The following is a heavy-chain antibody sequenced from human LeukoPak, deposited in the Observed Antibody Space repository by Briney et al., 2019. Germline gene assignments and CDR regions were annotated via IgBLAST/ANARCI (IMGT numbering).Heavy chain of an antibody. CDR1: GGSISSGSYY. CDR3: ARGGRDGYNNWFDP. CDR2: MYTSEST. J-gene: IGHJ5*02. V-gene: IGHV4-61*02. D-gene: IGHD5-24*01. Sequence: SETLSLTCTVSGGSISSGSYYWNWIRQPAGEGLEWIGRMYTSESTNYNPSLKSRVTMSVDTSKNQFSLELTSVTAADTAVYYCARGGRDGYNNWFDPWGQGTLVTVSS.